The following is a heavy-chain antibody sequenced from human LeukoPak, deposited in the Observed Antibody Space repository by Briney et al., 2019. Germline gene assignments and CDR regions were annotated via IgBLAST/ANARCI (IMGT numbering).Heavy chain of an antibody. CDR3: AKVLYYDFWSGYYVAPFFDY. V-gene: IGHV3-7*03. Sequence: GGSLRLSCAVSGFTFTNYWMTWVRQAPGKGLEWVANIEEDGTDKYYVDSVKGRLTISRDNSKNTLYLQMNSLRAEDTAVYYCAKVLYYDFWSGYYVAPFFDYWGQGTLVTVSS. CDR2: IEEDGTDK. J-gene: IGHJ4*02. CDR1: GFTFTNYW. D-gene: IGHD3-3*01.